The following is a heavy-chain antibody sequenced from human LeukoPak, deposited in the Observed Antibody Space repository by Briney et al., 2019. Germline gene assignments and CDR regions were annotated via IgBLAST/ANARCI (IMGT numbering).Heavy chain of an antibody. J-gene: IGHJ6*04. D-gene: IGHD3-10*01. CDR3: ARGGHGSGSHNYYYYYGMDV. CDR2: ISSSGSTI. V-gene: IGHV3-48*03. Sequence: GGSLRLSCAASGFTFSSYEMNWVRQAPGKGLEWVSYISSSGSTIYYADSVKGRFTISRDNAKNSLYLQMNSLRAEDTAVYYCARGGHGSGSHNYYYYYGMDVWGKGTTVTVSS. CDR1: GFTFSSYE.